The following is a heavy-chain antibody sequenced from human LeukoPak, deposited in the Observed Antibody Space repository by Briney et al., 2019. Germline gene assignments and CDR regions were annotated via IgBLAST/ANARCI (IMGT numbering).Heavy chain of an antibody. D-gene: IGHD4-23*01. CDR3: ARGGAMTTLEEGIDY. Sequence: SETLSLTCAVYGGSFSGYYWSWIRQPPGKGLEWIGEINHSGSTNYNPSLKSRVTISVDTSKNQFSLKLSPVTAADTAVYYCARGGAMTTLEEGIDYWGQGTLVTVSS. J-gene: IGHJ4*02. CDR1: GGSFSGYY. V-gene: IGHV4-34*01. CDR2: INHSGST.